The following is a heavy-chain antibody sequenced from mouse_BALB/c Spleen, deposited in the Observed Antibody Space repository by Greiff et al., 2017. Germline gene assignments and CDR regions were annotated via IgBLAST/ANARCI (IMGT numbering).Heavy chain of an antibody. D-gene: IGHD2-10*02. V-gene: IGHV1-77*01. CDR3: ARKYGNYWFAY. J-gene: IGHJ3*01. CDR1: GYTFTDYY. CDR2: IYPGSGNT. Sequence: QVQLQQSGAELARPGASVKLSCKASGYTFTDYYINWVKQRTGQGLEWIGEIYPGSGNTYYNEKFKGKATLTAYKSSSTAYMQLSSLTSEDSAVYFCARKYGNYWFAYWGQGTLVTVSA.